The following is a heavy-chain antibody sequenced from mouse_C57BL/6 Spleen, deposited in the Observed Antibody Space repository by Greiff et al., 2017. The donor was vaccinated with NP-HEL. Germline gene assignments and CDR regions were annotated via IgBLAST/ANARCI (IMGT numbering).Heavy chain of an antibody. Sequence: VKLVESGPELVKPGASVKLSCKASGYTFTSYDINWVKQRPGQGLEWIGWIYPRDGSTKYNEKFKGKATLTVDTSSSTAYMELTSLTSEDSAVYFCAREGATHPHNDYDWFAYWGQGTLVTVSA. V-gene: IGHV1-85*01. J-gene: IGHJ3*01. CDR3: AREGATHPHNDYDWFAY. D-gene: IGHD2-4*01. CDR2: IYPRDGST. CDR1: GYTFTSYD.